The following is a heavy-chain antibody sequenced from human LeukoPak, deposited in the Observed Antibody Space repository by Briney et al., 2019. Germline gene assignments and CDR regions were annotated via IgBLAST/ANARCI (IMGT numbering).Heavy chain of an antibody. J-gene: IGHJ3*02. CDR2: INPNSGGT. CDR3: ARDYGDLRAFDI. CDR1: GYTFTSYG. V-gene: IGHV1-2*02. Sequence: ASVKVSCKASGYTFTSYGISWVRQAPGQGLEWMGWINPNSGGTNYAQKFQGRVTMTRDTSISTAYMELSRLRSDDTAVYYCARDYGDLRAFDIWGQGTMVTVSS. D-gene: IGHD4-17*01.